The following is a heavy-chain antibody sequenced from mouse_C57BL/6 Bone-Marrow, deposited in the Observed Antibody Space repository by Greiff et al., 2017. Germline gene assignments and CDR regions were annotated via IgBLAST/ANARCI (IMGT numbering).Heavy chain of an antibody. CDR1: GYTFTSYW. CDR3: EREGIYDGYD. V-gene: IGHV1-50*01. D-gene: IGHD2-2*01. J-gene: IGHJ2*01. CDR2: IDPSDSYT. Sequence: QVQLQQSGAELVMPGASVKLSCKASGYTFTSYWMQWVKQRPGQGLEWIGEIDPSDSYTNYNQKFKGKSTLTVDTSSSTAYMQLSSLTSEDSAVXYCEREGIYDGYDWGQGTTLTVSS.